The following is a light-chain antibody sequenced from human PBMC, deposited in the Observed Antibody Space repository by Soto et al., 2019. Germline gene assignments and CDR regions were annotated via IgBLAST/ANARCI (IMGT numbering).Light chain of an antibody. J-gene: IGKJ2*01. CDR2: RAS. Sequence: EIVMTQSPATLSVPPGGRATLSCRASQSVSSYLAWYQQRPGQPPRILIYRASTRATGIPARFSGSGSGTEFSLTLSSLQSEDFAVYYCQQYSTWPPRYTFGQGTKLEI. CDR1: QSVSSY. CDR3: QQYSTWPPRYT. V-gene: IGKV3-15*01.